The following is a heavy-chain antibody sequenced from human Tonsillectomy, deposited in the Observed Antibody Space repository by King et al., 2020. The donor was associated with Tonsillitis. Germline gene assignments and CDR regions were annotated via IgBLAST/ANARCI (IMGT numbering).Heavy chain of an antibody. CDR1: GFTFSSYG. CDR3: AKDVGVGAYYFDY. V-gene: IGHV3-30*02. CDR2: IRYDGSNK. D-gene: IGHD1-26*01. Sequence: VQLVESGGGVVQPGGSLRLSCAASGFTFSSYGMHWVRQAPGKGLEWVAFIRYDGSNKYYADSVKGRFTISRDNSKNTLYLQMNSLRAEDTAVYYCAKDVGVGAYYFDYCGQGTLVTASS. J-gene: IGHJ4*02.